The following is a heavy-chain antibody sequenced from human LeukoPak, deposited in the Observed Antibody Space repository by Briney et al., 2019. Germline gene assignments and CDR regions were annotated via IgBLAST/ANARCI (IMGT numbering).Heavy chain of an antibody. CDR3: ARKTDHQTGGDY. CDR1: GFTVSRNY. Sequence: GGSLRLSCAASGFTVSRNYMTWVRQAPGEGLKWVSLIYSGGSTSYADSVKGRFTISRDNSKNTLYLQMNSLRAEDTAVYYCARKTDHQTGGDYWGQGTLVTVSS. J-gene: IGHJ4*02. V-gene: IGHV3-66*01. D-gene: IGHD1-1*01. CDR2: IYSGGST.